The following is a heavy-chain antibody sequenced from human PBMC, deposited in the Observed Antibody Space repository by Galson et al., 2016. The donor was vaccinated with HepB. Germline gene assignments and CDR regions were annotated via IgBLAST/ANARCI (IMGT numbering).Heavy chain of an antibody. Sequence: SLRLSCAASGFTFSGYPMHWVRQAPGKGLEWVAVISKDGRNKDYADSVKGRFTLSRDNSKNTLYLQMDSLRAEDTGVYYCAREGHDQLVCGYFDHWGHGTLVTLSS. V-gene: IGHV3-30*04. CDR3: AREGHDQLVCGYFDH. CDR2: ISKDGRNK. CDR1: GFTFSGYP. J-gene: IGHJ4*01. D-gene: IGHD2-2*01.